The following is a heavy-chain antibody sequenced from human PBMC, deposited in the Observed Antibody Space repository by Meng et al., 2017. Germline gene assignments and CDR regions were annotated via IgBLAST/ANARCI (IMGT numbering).Heavy chain of an antibody. V-gene: IGHV3-43D*03. CDR1: GFTFDDYA. CDR2: ISWDGGST. J-gene: IGHJ4*02. CDR3: AKDIRSSGYYYFDY. Sequence: GGSLRLSCAASGFTFDDYAMHWVRQAPGKGLEWVSLISWDGGSTYYADSVKGRFTISRDNSKNSLYLQMNSLRAEDTALYYCAKDIRSSGYYYFDYWGQGMLVTVSS. D-gene: IGHD3-22*01.